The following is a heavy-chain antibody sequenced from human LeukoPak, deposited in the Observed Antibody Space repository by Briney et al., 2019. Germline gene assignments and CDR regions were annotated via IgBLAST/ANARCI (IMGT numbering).Heavy chain of an antibody. CDR3: ARFYGGNSNAFDI. J-gene: IGHJ3*02. CDR1: GFTFSDYS. V-gene: IGHV3-21*01. CDR2: SSYSSSHI. D-gene: IGHD4-23*01. Sequence: GGSLRLSCAASGFTFSDYSMNWVRQPPGKGLEWVSSSSYSSSHIFYADSLKGRFTISRDNAKNSLYLQMNSLRAEDTAVYYCARFYGGNSNAFDIWGQGTMVTVSS.